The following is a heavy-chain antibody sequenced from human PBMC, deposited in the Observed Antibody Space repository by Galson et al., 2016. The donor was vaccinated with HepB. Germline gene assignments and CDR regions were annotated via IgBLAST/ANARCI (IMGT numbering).Heavy chain of an antibody. V-gene: IGHV3-7*04. J-gene: IGHJ3*01. CDR2: IKPDASEQ. CDR1: GFTFSRHY. D-gene: IGHD1-20*01. Sequence: SLRLSCAASGFTFSRHYMTWVRQAPGKGLEWLANIKPDASEQFYADSVKGRFTISRDKAKNSLFLQMNSLRVDDTAVYYCARESVIGTTPRDDAADVWGQGTMVIVSA. CDR3: ARESVIGTTPRDDAADV.